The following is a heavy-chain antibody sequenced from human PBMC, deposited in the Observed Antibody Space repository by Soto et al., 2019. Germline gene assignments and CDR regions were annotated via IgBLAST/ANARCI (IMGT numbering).Heavy chain of an antibody. D-gene: IGHD2-15*01. J-gene: IGHJ3*02. CDR1: GDSISPYY. V-gene: IGHV4-59*08. Sequence: SETLSLTCTVSGDSISPYYWSWIRQPPGQGLEWLAYIYYTGSTNSNPSLKSRVTISVDTSKNQFSLKLSSVTAADTAVYYCARHLRYCSGGSCYAFDTWGQGTMGTVSS. CDR3: ARHLRYCSGGSCYAFDT. CDR2: IYYTGST.